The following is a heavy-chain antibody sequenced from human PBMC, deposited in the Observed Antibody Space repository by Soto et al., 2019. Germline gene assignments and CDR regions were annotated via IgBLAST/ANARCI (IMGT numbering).Heavy chain of an antibody. V-gene: IGHV3-30*18. CDR3: ANSWTTLTTGFDF. CDR2: ISPDGKNQ. Sequence: PGGSLRLSCVVSGFTFSDYGMHWVRQAPGKGLEWVAVISPDGKNQYYPDSLRGRFTISRDDSKNTLYLQMNNLRPEDTAMYYCANSWTTLTTGFDFWGQGALVTVSS. D-gene: IGHD4-17*01. J-gene: IGHJ4*02. CDR1: GFTFSDYG.